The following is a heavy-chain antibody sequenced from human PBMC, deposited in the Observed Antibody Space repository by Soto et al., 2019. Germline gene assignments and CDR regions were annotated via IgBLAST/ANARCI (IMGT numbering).Heavy chain of an antibody. Sequence: QMPLVQSGPEMKKPGTSVKVSCKASGFTFSGSAVRWVRQARGQRLEWIGWIVVGTGNTHYAQKFQERVTITRDMSTSTAYMELSSLTSEDTAVYYCAASYYDSSAFDIWGQGTMVTVSS. CDR1: GFTFSGSA. V-gene: IGHV1-58*01. CDR2: IVVGTGNT. D-gene: IGHD3-22*01. CDR3: AASYYDSSAFDI. J-gene: IGHJ3*02.